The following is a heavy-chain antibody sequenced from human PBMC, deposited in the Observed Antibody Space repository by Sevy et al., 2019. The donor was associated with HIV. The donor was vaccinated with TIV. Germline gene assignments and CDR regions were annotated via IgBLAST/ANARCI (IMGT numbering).Heavy chain of an antibody. CDR2: VCGNDGST. Sequence: GESLKISCAASGFTFTNYGMGWVRRAPGKVLEWVSGVCGNDGSTYYADSVKGRFTISRDNSKNTLNLQMNSLRAEDTAVYYCARHRVGRCYSALQFWGQGTLVTVSS. CDR1: GFTFTNYG. CDR3: ARHRVGRCYSALQF. V-gene: IGHV3-23*01. J-gene: IGHJ4*02. D-gene: IGHD2-15*01.